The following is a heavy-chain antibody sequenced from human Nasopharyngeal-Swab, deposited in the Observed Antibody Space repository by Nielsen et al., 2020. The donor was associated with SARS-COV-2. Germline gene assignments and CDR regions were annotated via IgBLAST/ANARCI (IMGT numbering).Heavy chain of an antibody. Sequence: ASVTVSCKASGYTFTRYYIHWVRHAPGQGLEWMGIINPGGGSARYSQNFQGRVTMTRDTSTSTVYMELSSLRSEDTAVYYCARGGDPREVVAATDCFDPWGQGTLVTVSS. CDR2: INPGGGSA. CDR3: ARGGDPREVVAATDCFDP. J-gene: IGHJ5*02. D-gene: IGHD2-15*01. V-gene: IGHV1-46*01. CDR1: GYTFTRYY.